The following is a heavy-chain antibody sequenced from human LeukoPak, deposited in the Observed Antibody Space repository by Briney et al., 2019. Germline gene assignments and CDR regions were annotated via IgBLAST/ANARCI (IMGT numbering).Heavy chain of an antibody. CDR3: ARDRGIQLWERYYYYYMDV. CDR2: INPNSGGT. V-gene: IGHV1-2*02. Sequence: ASVKLSCKASGYTFTGYYMHWVRQAPGQGLEWMGWINPNSGGTHYAQKFQGRVTMTRDTSISTAYMELSRLRSDDTAVYYCARDRGIQLWERYYYYYMDVWGKGTTVTVSS. CDR1: GYTFTGYY. D-gene: IGHD5-18*01. J-gene: IGHJ6*03.